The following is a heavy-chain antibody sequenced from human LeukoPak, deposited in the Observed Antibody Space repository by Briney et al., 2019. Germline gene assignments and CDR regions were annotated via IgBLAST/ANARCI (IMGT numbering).Heavy chain of an antibody. Sequence: GGSLRLSCAASGFTFSTYAMHWVRQAPGKGLEWVAVISYDGSNKYYADSVKGRFTISRDNSKNTLYLQMNRLRAEDTAVYYCAKAESMIVVVIGFDYWGQGTLVTVSS. J-gene: IGHJ4*02. CDR1: GFTFSTYA. D-gene: IGHD3-22*01. CDR2: ISYDGSNK. CDR3: AKAESMIVVVIGFDY. V-gene: IGHV3-30*18.